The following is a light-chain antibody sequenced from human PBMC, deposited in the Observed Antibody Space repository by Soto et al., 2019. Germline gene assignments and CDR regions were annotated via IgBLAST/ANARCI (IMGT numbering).Light chain of an antibody. CDR1: QDIGSW. CDR3: QQANSFPLT. Sequence: DIQVTQSPSCVSASVGDTVTITCRASQDIGSWLAWFQQKPGRAPKLLIYAASSLQSGVPSRFSGSGSGADFTLTISSLQPEDFATYYCQQANSFPLTFGGGTKVDIK. J-gene: IGKJ4*01. V-gene: IGKV1-12*01. CDR2: AAS.